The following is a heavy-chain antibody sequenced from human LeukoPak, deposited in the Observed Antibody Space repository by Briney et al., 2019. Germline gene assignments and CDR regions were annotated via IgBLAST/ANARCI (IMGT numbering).Heavy chain of an antibody. CDR3: ARETYCGGDCYVQYYFDY. CDR1: GFTYSSYS. J-gene: IGHJ4*02. V-gene: IGHV3-21*01. Sequence: PGGSLRLSCAGSGFTYSSYSMNWVGQAPGKGLDLLSSISSSSSYIYYADSVKGRFTISRDNAKNSLYLQMNSLRAEDTAVYYCARETYCGGDCYVQYYFDYWGQGTLVTVSS. D-gene: IGHD2-21*02. CDR2: ISSSSSYI.